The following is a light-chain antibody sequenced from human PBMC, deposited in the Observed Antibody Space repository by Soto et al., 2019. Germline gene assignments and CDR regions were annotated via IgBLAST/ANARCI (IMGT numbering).Light chain of an antibody. V-gene: IGLV2-23*02. CDR2: EVS. CDR3: CSYAGSSTHV. CDR1: NSDVGSSNL. J-gene: IGLJ1*01. Sequence: QSVLTQPAAVSGSPEQSITFSCPGTNSDVGSSNLVSWYQQHPGKAPKLLIYEVSKRPSGVSNRFSGSKSGNTASLTISGLQAEDEADYYCCSYAGSSTHVFGTGTKVTVL.